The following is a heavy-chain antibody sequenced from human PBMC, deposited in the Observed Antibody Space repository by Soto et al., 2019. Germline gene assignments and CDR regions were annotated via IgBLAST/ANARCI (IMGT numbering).Heavy chain of an antibody. Sequence: QVQLRESGPGLVKPSQTLSLTCTVSGGSVITAGSYWSWIRHHPGKGLEWIGYIYYSGTTYYNPSLKSRVSMSVDTSKNQFSLKLTSVTAADTAISYCAREQLGTTSWLNWFAPWGQGILVTVSS. J-gene: IGHJ5*02. CDR2: IYYSGTT. CDR3: AREQLGTTSWLNWFAP. V-gene: IGHV4-31*03. D-gene: IGHD2-2*01. CDR1: GGSVITAGSY.